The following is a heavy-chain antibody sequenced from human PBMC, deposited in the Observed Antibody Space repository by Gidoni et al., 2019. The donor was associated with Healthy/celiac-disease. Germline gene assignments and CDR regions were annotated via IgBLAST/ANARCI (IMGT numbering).Heavy chain of an antibody. CDR2: INHSGST. CDR3: ASDYGDLRSFDY. Sequence: QVQLQQWGAGLLQPSETLSLTCASYGGSFSGYYWSWIRQPPGKGLEWIGEINHSGSTNYNPSLKRRVTISVDTSKNQFSLKLSSVTAADTAVYYCASDYGDLRSFDYWGQGTLVTVSS. J-gene: IGHJ4*02. CDR1: GGSFSGYY. V-gene: IGHV4-34*01. D-gene: IGHD4-17*01.